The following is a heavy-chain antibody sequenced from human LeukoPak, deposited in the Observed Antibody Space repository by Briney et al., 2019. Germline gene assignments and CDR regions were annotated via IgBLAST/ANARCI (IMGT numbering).Heavy chain of an antibody. Sequence: PSETLSLTCAVSGGSISSFGHYWSWIRQLPAEGLEWIGYIYYTGSAYYNPSLQSRVTISVDTSKNQFSLNLNSVTAADTAVYYCVRAGDRGGFDYWGPGTLVTVSS. CDR1: GGSISSFGHY. J-gene: IGHJ4*02. V-gene: IGHV4-31*11. CDR2: IYYTGSA. D-gene: IGHD5-12*01. CDR3: VRAGDRGGFDY.